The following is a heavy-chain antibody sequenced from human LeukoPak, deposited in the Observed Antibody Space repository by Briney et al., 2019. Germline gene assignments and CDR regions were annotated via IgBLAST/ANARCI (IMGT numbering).Heavy chain of an antibody. CDR1: GFTFSSYS. D-gene: IGHD3-3*01. CDR3: ARELRFLEWLLLDP. Sequence: KPGGSLRLSCAASGFTFSSYSMNWVRQAPGKGLEWVSSISSSSSYIYYADSVKGRFTISRDNAKNSLYLQMNSLRAEDTAVYYCARELRFLEWLLLDPWGQGTLVTVSS. V-gene: IGHV3-21*01. CDR2: ISSSSSYI. J-gene: IGHJ5*02.